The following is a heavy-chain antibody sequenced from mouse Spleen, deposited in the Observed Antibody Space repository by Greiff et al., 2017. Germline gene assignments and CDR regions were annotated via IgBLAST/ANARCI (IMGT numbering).Heavy chain of an antibody. CDR2: ISSGGSYT. CDR3: ARQRYGDY. Sequence: EVMLVESGGDLVKPGGSLKLSCAASGFTFSSYGMSWVRQTPDKRLEWVATISSGGSYTYYPDSVKGRFTISRDNAKNTLYLQMSSLKSEDTAMYYCARQRYGDYWGQGTTLTVSS. CDR1: GFTFSSYG. J-gene: IGHJ2*01. D-gene: IGHD2-14*01. V-gene: IGHV5-6*02.